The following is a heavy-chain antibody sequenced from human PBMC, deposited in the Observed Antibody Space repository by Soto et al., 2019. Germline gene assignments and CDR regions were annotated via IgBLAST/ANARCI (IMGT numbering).Heavy chain of an antibody. CDR2: IWYDGSNK. CDR1: GFTFSSYG. D-gene: IGHD6-6*01. CDR3: AREGIAARHAFDI. V-gene: IGHV3-33*01. Sequence: QVQLVESGGGVVQPGRSLRLSCAASGFTFSSYGMHWVRQAPGKGLEWVAVIWYDGSNKYYADSVKGRFTISRDNSKNTLYLQMNNLGAEDTAVYYCAREGIAARHAFDIWGQGTMVTVSS. J-gene: IGHJ3*02.